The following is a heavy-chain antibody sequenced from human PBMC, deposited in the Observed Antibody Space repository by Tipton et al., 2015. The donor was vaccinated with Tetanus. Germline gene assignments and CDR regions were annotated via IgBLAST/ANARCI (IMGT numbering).Heavy chain of an antibody. D-gene: IGHD5-24*01. Sequence: TLSLTCTVSSVSIRGEDYYWNWIRQPPGKGLEWLAYISYSGSTNSNYSLKSRITISRDTSKNQFSLKLASVTAADTAVYYCARANYQSSKKGPFDSWGQGTQVTVSS. CDR1: SVSIRGEDYY. CDR2: ISYSGST. J-gene: IGHJ4*02. V-gene: IGHV4-61*08. CDR3: ARANYQSSKKGPFDS.